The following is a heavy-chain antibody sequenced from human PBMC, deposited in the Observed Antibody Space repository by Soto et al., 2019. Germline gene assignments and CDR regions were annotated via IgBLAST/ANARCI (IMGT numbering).Heavy chain of an antibody. J-gene: IGHJ6*02. CDR1: GFTFSSYS. Sequence: GGSLRLSCAASGFTFSSYSMNWVRHAPGKGLEWVSSISSSSSYIYYADSVKGRFTISRDNAKNSLYLQMNSLRAEDTAVYYCARDTRNTYYYDSSGPTAYYGMDVWGQGTTVTVSS. CDR2: ISSSSSYI. CDR3: ARDTRNTYYYDSSGPTAYYGMDV. V-gene: IGHV3-21*01. D-gene: IGHD3-22*01.